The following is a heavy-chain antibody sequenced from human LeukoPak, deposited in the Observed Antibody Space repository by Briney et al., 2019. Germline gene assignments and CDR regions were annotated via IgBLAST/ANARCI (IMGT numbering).Heavy chain of an antibody. Sequence: GGSLRLSCAASGFTFSSYGMHWVRQALGKGLEWVAFIRYDGSNKYYADSVKGRFTISRDNSKNTLYLQMNSLRAEDTAVYYCAKDKYSSSSGYYYYMDVWGKGTTVTVSS. D-gene: IGHD6-6*01. J-gene: IGHJ6*03. CDR3: AKDKYSSSSGYYYYMDV. CDR1: GFTFSSYG. V-gene: IGHV3-30*02. CDR2: IRYDGSNK.